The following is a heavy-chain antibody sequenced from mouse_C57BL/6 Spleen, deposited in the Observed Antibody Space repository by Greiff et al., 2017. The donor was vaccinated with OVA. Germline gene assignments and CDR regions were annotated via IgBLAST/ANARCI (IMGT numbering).Heavy chain of an antibody. V-gene: IGHV5-4*01. CDR1: GFTFSSYA. CDR2: ISDGGSYT. Sequence: EVQGVESGGGLVKPGGSLKLSCAASGFTFSSYAMSWVRQTPEKRLEWVATISDGGSYTYYPDNVKGRFTISRDNAKNNLYLQMSHLKSEDTAMYYCARDPDYYGSSLAYWGQGTLVTVSA. J-gene: IGHJ3*01. CDR3: ARDPDYYGSSLAY. D-gene: IGHD1-1*01.